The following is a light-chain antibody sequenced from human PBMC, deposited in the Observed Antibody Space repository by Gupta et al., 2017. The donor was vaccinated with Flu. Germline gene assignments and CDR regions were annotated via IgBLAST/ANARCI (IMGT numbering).Light chain of an antibody. Sequence: PSTLSASVGDKVTITCRASQSINRWLAGCQQRPGEAPKYLIYKASTLETGGPSRFSGSGSGTECTLTISGLQPDDFATDYCQQYDRPPWTFGQGTKVEI. J-gene: IGKJ1*01. CDR2: KAS. V-gene: IGKV1-5*03. CDR3: QQYDRPPWT. CDR1: QSINRW.